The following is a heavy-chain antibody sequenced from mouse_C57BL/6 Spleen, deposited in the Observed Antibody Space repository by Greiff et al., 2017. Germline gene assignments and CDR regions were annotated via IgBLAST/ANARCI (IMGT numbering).Heavy chain of an antibody. V-gene: IGHV1-69*01. D-gene: IGHD1-1*01. CDR1: GYTFTSYW. Sequence: QVQLQQPGAELVMPGASVKLSCKASGYTFTSYWMHWVKQRPGQGLEWIGEIEPSDSYTNYNQKFKGKSTLTVDKSSSTAYMQLSSLTSEDSAVYYCARSTITTSRYFDVWGTGTTVTVSS. J-gene: IGHJ1*03. CDR2: IEPSDSYT. CDR3: ARSTITTSRYFDV.